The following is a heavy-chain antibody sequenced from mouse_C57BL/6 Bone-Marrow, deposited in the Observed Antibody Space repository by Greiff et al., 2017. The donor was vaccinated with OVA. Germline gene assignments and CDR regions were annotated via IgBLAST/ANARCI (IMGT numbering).Heavy chain of an antibody. D-gene: IGHD2-12*01. J-gene: IGHJ2*01. V-gene: IGHV1-82*01. Sequence: QVQLQQSGPELVKPGASVKISCKASGYAFSSSWMNWVKQRPGKGLEWIGRIYPGDGDTNYNGKFKGKATLTAVKSSSTAYMQLSSLTSEDSAVYFCARHEDSYYASYFDYWVQGTTLTVSA. CDR2: IYPGDGDT. CDR1: GYAFSSSW. CDR3: ARHEDSYYASYFDY.